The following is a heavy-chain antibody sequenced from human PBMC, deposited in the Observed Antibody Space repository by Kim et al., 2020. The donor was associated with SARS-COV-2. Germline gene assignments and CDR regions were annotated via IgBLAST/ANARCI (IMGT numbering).Heavy chain of an antibody. CDR3: AKDKGYGSGSYYGY. V-gene: IGHV3-23*01. Sequence: ADSVKGRFTISRDNSKNTLYLQMNSLRAEDTAVYYCAKDKGYGSGSYYGYWGQGTLVTVSS. D-gene: IGHD3-10*01. J-gene: IGHJ4*02.